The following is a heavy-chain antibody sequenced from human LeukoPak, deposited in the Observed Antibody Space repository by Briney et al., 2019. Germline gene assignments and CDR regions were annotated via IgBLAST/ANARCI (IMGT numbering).Heavy chain of an antibody. CDR1: GFTFNTYA. CDR3: TWGDGNWFDP. V-gene: IGHV3-23*01. Sequence: PGGSLRLSCAASGFTFNTYAMNWVRQAPGKGLEWVSGITVSGGGTYYADFVKGRFTIYRENYKNKLSLQMNSLSVEDKAIYYGTWGDGNWFDPRGQGTLVTVSS. J-gene: IGHJ5*02. CDR2: ITVSGGGT. D-gene: IGHD2-21*02.